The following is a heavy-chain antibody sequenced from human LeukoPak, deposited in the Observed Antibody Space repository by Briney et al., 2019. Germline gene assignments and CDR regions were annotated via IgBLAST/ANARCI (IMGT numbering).Heavy chain of an antibody. CDR3: ARGAYSSSFFDY. J-gene: IGHJ4*02. CDR1: GYTFTGYY. V-gene: IGHV1-2*02. Sequence: EASVKVSCKASGYTFTGYYMHWVRQAPGQGLEWMGWINPNSGGTNYAQKFQGRVTMTRDTSISTAHMELSRLRSDDTAVYYCARGAYSSSFFDYWGQGTLVTVSS. CDR2: INPNSGGT. D-gene: IGHD6-13*01.